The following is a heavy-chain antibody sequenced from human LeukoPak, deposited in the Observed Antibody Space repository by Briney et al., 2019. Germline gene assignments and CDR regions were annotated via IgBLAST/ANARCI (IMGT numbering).Heavy chain of an antibody. CDR2: IYHSGST. V-gene: IGHV4-39*07. CDR1: GGSISSSSYY. D-gene: IGHD5-12*01. CDR3: ARVYGDIVAPGHYYYYYMDV. J-gene: IGHJ6*03. Sequence: NPSETLSLTCTVSGGSISSSSYYWGWIRQPPGKGLEWIGSIYHSGSTYYNPSLKSRVTISVDTSKNQFSLKLSSVTAADTAVYYCARVYGDIVAPGHYYYYYMDVWGKGTTVTISS.